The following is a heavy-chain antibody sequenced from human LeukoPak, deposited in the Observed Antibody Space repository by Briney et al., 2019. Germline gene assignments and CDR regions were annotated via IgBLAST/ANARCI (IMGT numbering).Heavy chain of an antibody. CDR1: GGSISSYY. CDR2: IYTSGST. D-gene: IGHD6-19*01. V-gene: IGHV4-4*07. CDR3: ASRLVFGLGSGWGPIDY. J-gene: IGHJ4*02. Sequence: PSETLSLTCTVSGGSISSYYWSWIRQPAGKGLEWIGRIYTSGSTNYNPSLKSRVTMSVDTSKNQFSLKLSSVTAADTAVYYCASRLVFGLGSGWGPIDYWGQGTLVTVSS.